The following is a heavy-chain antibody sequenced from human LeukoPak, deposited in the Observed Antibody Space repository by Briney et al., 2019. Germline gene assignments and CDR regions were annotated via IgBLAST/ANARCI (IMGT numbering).Heavy chain of an antibody. Sequence: ASLKVSSTASGYTFTSSGISWVRQAPGQGLEWMGWISALNGKTNYAQKLQGRVTMTTDTSTGTAYMELRSLRSDDTAVYYCARENSSSWYDPYYYFDYWGQGTLVTVSS. CDR2: ISALNGKT. V-gene: IGHV1-18*01. J-gene: IGHJ4*02. CDR1: GYTFTSSG. CDR3: ARENSSSWYDPYYYFDY. D-gene: IGHD6-13*01.